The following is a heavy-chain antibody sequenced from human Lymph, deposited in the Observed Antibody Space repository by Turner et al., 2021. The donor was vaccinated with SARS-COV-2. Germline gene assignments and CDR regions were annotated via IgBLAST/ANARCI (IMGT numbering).Heavy chain of an antibody. CDR3: AKEPGYCSGGSCYSRTYFDF. V-gene: IGHV3-43*02. CDR1: GFTFDDYA. J-gene: IGHJ4*02. Sequence: EVQLVESGGGVVQPGGSLRLSCAASGFTFDDYAMHWVRQAPGKGLEWVSLISGDGGGTYYADSVKGRFTISRDNSKNSLSLQMNSLRAEDTALYYCAKEPGYCSGGSCYSRTYFDFWGQGTLVTVSA. D-gene: IGHD2-15*01. CDR2: ISGDGGGT.